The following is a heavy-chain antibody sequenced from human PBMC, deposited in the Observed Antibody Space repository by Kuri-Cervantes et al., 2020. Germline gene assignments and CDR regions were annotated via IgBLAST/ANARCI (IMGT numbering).Heavy chain of an antibody. J-gene: IGHJ4*02. D-gene: IGHD3-10*01. Sequence: LSLTCAASGFTFSSYAMSWVRQAPGKGLEWVSAISGSGGSTYYADSVKGRFTISRDNAKNSLYLQMNSLRAEDTAVYYCASWGSGSWWGQGTLVTVSS. V-gene: IGHV3-23*01. CDR1: GFTFSSYA. CDR2: ISGSGGST. CDR3: ASWGSGSW.